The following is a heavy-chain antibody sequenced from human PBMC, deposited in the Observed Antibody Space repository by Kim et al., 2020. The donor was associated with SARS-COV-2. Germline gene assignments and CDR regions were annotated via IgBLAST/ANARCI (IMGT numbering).Heavy chain of an antibody. Sequence: GGSLRLSCAASGFSFSSYWMSWVRQTPGKGLEWVANIKQDGSEKNYVDSVKGRFTISRDNAANSLLLQMNSLRAEDTAVYYCARGVGGYWGQGTLVTVSS. CDR2: IKQDGSEK. V-gene: IGHV3-7*01. CDR3: ARGVGGY. J-gene: IGHJ4*02. CDR1: GFSFSSYW.